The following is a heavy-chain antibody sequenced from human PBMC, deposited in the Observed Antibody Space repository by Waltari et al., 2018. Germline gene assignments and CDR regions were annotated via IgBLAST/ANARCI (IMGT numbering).Heavy chain of an antibody. CDR3: ARESHCSGGSCYRTHFDY. V-gene: IGHV6-1*01. CDR1: GDSVSSNSAA. CDR2: TYDRSKGYK. Sequence: QVQLQQSGPGLVKPSQTLSLTCAISGDSVSSNSAAWNWIRQSPSRGLEWLGRTYDRSKGYKEYAVSVKSRITINPDTSKNQFSLQLNSVTPEDTAVYYCARESHCSGGSCYRTHFDYWGQGTLVTVSS. J-gene: IGHJ4*02. D-gene: IGHD2-15*01.